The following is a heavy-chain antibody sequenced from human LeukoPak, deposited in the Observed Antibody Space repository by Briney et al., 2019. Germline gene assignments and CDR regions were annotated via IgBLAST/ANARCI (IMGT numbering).Heavy chain of an antibody. CDR2: INPNSGGT. D-gene: IGHD6-19*01. CDR3: ARSTSSRYSSGWRGFDY. J-gene: IGHJ4*02. Sequence: ASVRVSCKASGYTFTGYYMHWGRQAPGQGVERMGWINPNSGGTNYAQKFQGRLTMTRDTSISTAYMELSRLRSDDTAVYYCARSTSSRYSSGWRGFDYWGQGTLVTVSS. CDR1: GYTFTGYY. V-gene: IGHV1-2*02.